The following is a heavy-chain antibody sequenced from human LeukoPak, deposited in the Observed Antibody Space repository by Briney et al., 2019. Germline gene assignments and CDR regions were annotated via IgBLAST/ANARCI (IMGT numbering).Heavy chain of an antibody. D-gene: IGHD6-19*01. CDR1: GGSFSGYY. CDR2: INHSGST. CDR3: ARVKVFAGYSSGLSRFDP. Sequence: RTSETLSLTCAVYGGSFSGYYWSWIRQPPGKGLEWIGEINHSGSTNYNPSLKSRVTISVDTSKNQFSLKLSSVTAADTAVYYCARVKVFAGYSSGLSRFDPWGQGTLVTVSS. V-gene: IGHV4-34*01. J-gene: IGHJ5*02.